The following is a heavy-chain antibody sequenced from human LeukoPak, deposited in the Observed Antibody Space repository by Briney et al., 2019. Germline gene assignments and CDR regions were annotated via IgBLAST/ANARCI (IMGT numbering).Heavy chain of an antibody. CDR3: ARELEGYYFDY. CDR2: IIPILGIA. CDR1: GGTFSSYA. V-gene: IGHV1-69*04. Sequence: ASVKVSCKASGGTFSSYAISWVRQAPGQGLEWMGRIIPILGIANYAQKFQGRVTITADKSTSTAYMELSSLRSEDTAVYYCARELEGYYFDYWGQGTLATVSS. D-gene: IGHD1-1*01. J-gene: IGHJ4*02.